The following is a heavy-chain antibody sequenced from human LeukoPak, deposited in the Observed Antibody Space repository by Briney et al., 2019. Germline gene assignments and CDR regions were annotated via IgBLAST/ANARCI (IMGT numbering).Heavy chain of an antibody. Sequence: GGSLRLSCAASGFTFSSYAMNWVRQAPGKGLEWISYISSSSVTIYYADSVKGRFTISRDNAKNSVSLQMNSLRVEDTAVYYCARRRYDSSGFRLPFDYWGQGTLVTASS. CDR1: GFTFSSYA. CDR3: ARRRYDSSGFRLPFDY. V-gene: IGHV3-48*04. CDR2: ISSSSVTI. J-gene: IGHJ4*02. D-gene: IGHD3-22*01.